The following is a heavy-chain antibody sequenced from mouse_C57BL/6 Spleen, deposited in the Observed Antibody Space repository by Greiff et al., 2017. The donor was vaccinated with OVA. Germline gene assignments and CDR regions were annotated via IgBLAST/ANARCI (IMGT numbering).Heavy chain of an antibody. CDR3: ARRGYSAYFDV. D-gene: IGHD2-3*01. CDR1: GYSITSGYY. CDR2: ISYDGSN. Sequence: EVKVEESGPGLVKPSQSLSLTCSVTGYSITSGYYWNWIRQFPGNKLEWMGYISYDGSNNYNPSLKNRISITRDTSKNQFFLKLNSVTTEDTATYYCARRGYSAYFDVWGTGTTVTVSS. V-gene: IGHV3-6*01. J-gene: IGHJ1*03.